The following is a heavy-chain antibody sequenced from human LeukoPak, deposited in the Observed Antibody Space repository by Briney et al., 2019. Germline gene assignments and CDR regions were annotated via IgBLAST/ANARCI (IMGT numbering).Heavy chain of an antibody. D-gene: IGHD1-26*01. V-gene: IGHV1-69*04. CDR3: AREGVGATVDY. CDR1: GGSFSSYA. Sequence: ASVKVSCKASGGSFSSYAISWVRQAPGPGLEWMATIIPILGIANYAHTFQGRVTITGDKSTSTAYMELSSLRSEDTAVYYCAREGVGATVDYRGQRTLVTASS. CDR2: IIPILGIA. J-gene: IGHJ4*02.